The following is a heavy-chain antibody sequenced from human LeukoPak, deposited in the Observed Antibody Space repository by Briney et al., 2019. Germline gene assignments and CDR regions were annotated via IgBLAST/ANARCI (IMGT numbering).Heavy chain of an antibody. CDR1: GFTVSTNY. Sequence: PGGSLRLSCAASGFTVSTNYMSWVRQAPGKGLEWVSIIYSGGSTYYADSVKSRFTISRDISQNTLYLQMNSLRAEDTAVYYCARDLGYSAYATVRGYAVDIWGQGTMVTVSS. CDR2: IYSGGST. D-gene: IGHD5-12*01. V-gene: IGHV3-66*01. J-gene: IGHJ3*02. CDR3: ARDLGYSAYATVRGYAVDI.